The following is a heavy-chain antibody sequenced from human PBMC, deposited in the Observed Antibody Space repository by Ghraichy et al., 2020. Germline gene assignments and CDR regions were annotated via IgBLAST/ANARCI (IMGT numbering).Heavy chain of an antibody. CDR1: GGSFSGYY. CDR2: INHSGST. Sequence: LETLSLTCAVYGGSFSGYYWSWIRQPPGKGLEWIGEINHSGSTNYNPSLKSRVTISVDTSKNQFSLKLSSVTAADTAVYYCARATGRITIFGVVIRENWFDPWGQGTLVTVSS. D-gene: IGHD3-3*01. V-gene: IGHV4-34*01. J-gene: IGHJ5*02. CDR3: ARATGRITIFGVVIRENWFDP.